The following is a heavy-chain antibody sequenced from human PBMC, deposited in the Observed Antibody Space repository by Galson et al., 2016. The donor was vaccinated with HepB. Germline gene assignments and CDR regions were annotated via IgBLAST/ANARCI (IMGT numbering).Heavy chain of an antibody. Sequence: SETLSLTCTVSGGSISNYYWSWIRQPPGKGLELIGYIHYTGSTNYNPSLKSRVTISVDTSKNQFSLKLNSVTAADTAVYYCARDYDDYNWFDPWGQGTLVTVSS. CDR2: IHYTGST. J-gene: IGHJ5*02. V-gene: IGHV4-59*01. CDR3: ARDYDDYNWFDP. CDR1: GGSISNYY. D-gene: IGHD3-16*01.